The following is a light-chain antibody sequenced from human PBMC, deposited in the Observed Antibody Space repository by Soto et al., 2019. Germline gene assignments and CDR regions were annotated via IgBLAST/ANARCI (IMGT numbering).Light chain of an antibody. CDR1: QNINVW. V-gene: IGKV1-5*03. Sequence: DIQMTQSPSTLSASTGDRVTITCRASQNINVWLAWYQQKPGKAPKLLIYQASTLQSGVPSRFSGSGSGTEFTLTISSLQPDDFAAYYCQQHEAYPRTFGQGTKVEIK. J-gene: IGKJ1*01. CDR2: QAS. CDR3: QQHEAYPRT.